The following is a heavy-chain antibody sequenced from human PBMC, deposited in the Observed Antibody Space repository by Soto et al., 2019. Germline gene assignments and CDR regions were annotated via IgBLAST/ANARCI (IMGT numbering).Heavy chain of an antibody. J-gene: IGHJ4*02. CDR1: GFTFSDVW. Sequence: XESLRLSFAASGFTFSDVWMSWVRQAPGKGLEWVGRIKSNSDGGTADYAAPVKGRFTISRDDSKNTLYLQMNSLKTEDTAVYYCTARSSWFDYWGQGTLVTVSS. CDR3: TARSSWFDY. CDR2: IKSNSDGGTA. V-gene: IGHV3-15*01. D-gene: IGHD6-13*01.